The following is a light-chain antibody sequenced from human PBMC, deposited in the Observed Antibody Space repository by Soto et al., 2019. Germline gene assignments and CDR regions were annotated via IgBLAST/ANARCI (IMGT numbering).Light chain of an antibody. V-gene: IGLV2-8*01. CDR2: EVN. CDR1: SSDVGNYNF. Sequence: QSVLTQPPSASGSPGQSVTISCTGTSSDVGNYNFVSWFQQHPGKAPKLMIYEVNKRPSGVPARFSGSKSGNTASLTVSGLQAEDKADYYCCSYAGGFYVFGSGTKVTVL. CDR3: CSYAGGFYV. J-gene: IGLJ1*01.